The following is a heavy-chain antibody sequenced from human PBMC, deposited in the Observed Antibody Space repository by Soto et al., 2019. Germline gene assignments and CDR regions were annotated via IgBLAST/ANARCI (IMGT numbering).Heavy chain of an antibody. CDR3: ARDWVGATYITFDY. CDR2: INPSGGST. Sequence: ASVKVSCKASGYTFISYYMHWVRQAPGQGLEWMGTINPSGGSTNYAQKFQGRVTMTRDTSTSTVYMELSSLRSEDTAVYYCARDWVGATYITFDYWGQGTLVTVSS. CDR1: GYTFISYY. D-gene: IGHD1-26*01. V-gene: IGHV1-46*01. J-gene: IGHJ4*02.